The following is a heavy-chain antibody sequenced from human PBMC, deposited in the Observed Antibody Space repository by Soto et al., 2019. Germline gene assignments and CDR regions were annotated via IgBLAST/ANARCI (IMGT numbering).Heavy chain of an antibody. CDR3: AGRSGSSDY. V-gene: IGHV3-30*04. Sequence: QVQLVESGGGVVQPGRSLRLSCAASGFTFSNYTMHWVRQAPGKGLEWVALISYDEIDKYFADAVKGRFTISRDNSKNTLYSQMDSLRAEDTAVYYCAGRSGSSDYWGRGTLVTVSS. CDR1: GFTFSNYT. CDR2: ISYDEIDK. D-gene: IGHD3-10*01. J-gene: IGHJ4*02.